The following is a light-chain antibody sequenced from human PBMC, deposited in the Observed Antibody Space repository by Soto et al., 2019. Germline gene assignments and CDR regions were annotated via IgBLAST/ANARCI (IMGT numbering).Light chain of an antibody. V-gene: IGLV1-44*01. J-gene: IGLJ2*01. CDR2: SNN. CDR1: SSNIGSNT. Sequence: QSVLTQPPSASGTPGQRVTISCSGSSSNIGSNTVNWYQQLPGTAPKLLIYSNNQRPSGVPDRFSGSKSGTSASLAISGLQYEHEADYYCAAWDDSLNGPVFGGGTKVTVL. CDR3: AAWDDSLNGPV.